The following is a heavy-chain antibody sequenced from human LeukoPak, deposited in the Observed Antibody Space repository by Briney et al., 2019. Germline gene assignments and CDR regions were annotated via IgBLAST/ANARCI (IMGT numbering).Heavy chain of an antibody. D-gene: IGHD6-6*01. CDR3: ARDRGGYSSSLYYYYYMDV. CDR1: GFTFSDYY. CDR2: ISSSGNTI. Sequence: GGSLRLSCAASGFTFSDYYMSWIRQAPGKGLEWVSYISSSGNTIYYADSVKGRFTISRDSAKNSLYLQMNSLRAEDTAVYYCARDRGGYSSSLYYYYYMDVWGKGTTVTVSS. V-gene: IGHV3-11*04. J-gene: IGHJ6*03.